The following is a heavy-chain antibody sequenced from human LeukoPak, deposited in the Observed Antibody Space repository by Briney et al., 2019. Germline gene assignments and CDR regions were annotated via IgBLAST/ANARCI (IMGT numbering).Heavy chain of an antibody. CDR1: GGSFSGYC. V-gene: IGHV4-34*01. Sequence: SETLSLTCAVYGGSFSGYCWSWIRQPPGKGLEWIGEINHSGSTNYNPSLKSRVTISVDTSKNQFSLKLSSVTAADTAVYYCARHLPPFTPPSDWGQGTLVTVSS. D-gene: IGHD2-15*01. J-gene: IGHJ4*02. CDR3: ARHLPPFTPPSD. CDR2: INHSGST.